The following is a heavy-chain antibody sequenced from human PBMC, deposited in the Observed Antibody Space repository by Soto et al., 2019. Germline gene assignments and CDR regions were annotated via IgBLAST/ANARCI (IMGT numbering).Heavy chain of an antibody. Sequence: GASVKVSCKASGYTFTSYAMHWVRQAPGQRLEWMGWINAGNGNTKYSQKFQGRVTITRDTSASTAYMELSSLRSEDTAVYYCARSTDFWSGYPRFDLVSLYDYWGQGTLVTVSS. CDR1: GYTFTSYA. CDR2: INAGNGNT. V-gene: IGHV1-3*01. D-gene: IGHD3-3*01. CDR3: ARSTDFWSGYPRFDLVSLYDY. J-gene: IGHJ4*02.